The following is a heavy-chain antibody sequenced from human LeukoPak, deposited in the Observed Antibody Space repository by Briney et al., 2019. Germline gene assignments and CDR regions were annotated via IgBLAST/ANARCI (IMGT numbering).Heavy chain of an antibody. Sequence: ASVKVSCKASGYTFTSYDINWVRQATGQGLEWMGWMNPNSGNTGYAQKLQGRVTMTTDTSTSTAYMELRSLRSDDTAVYYCARDRYSSGWAGGLDYWGQGTLVTVSS. CDR2: MNPNSGNT. CDR1: GYTFTSYD. D-gene: IGHD6-19*01. CDR3: ARDRYSSGWAGGLDY. V-gene: IGHV1-8*02. J-gene: IGHJ4*02.